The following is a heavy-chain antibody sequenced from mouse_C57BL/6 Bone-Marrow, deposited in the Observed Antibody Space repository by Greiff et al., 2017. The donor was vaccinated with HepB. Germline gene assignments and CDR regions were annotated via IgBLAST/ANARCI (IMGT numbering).Heavy chain of an antibody. J-gene: IGHJ1*03. CDR1: GYTFTTYP. CDR3: ARGDYSNRYWYFDV. V-gene: IGHV1-47*01. D-gene: IGHD2-5*01. Sequence: VQLVESGAELVKPGASVKMSCKASGYTFTTYPIEWMKQNHGKSLEWIGNFHPYNDDTKYNEKFKGKATLTVEKSSSTVYLELSRLTSDDSAVYYCARGDYSNRYWYFDVWGTGTTVTVSS. CDR2: FHPYNDDT.